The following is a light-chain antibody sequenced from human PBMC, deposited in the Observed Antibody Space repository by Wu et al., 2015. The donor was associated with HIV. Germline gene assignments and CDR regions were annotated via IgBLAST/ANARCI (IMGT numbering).Light chain of an antibody. J-gene: IGKJ3*01. CDR3: QQYGDSVT. V-gene: IGKV3-20*01. CDR1: QSVPNSY. CDR2: GTS. Sequence: EIVLTQSPGTLSLSPGERATLSCRASQSVPNSYVGWYQQRPGQAPRLLVFGTSSRAAGIPDRFTGSGSGIDFTLTISRLEPEDFAVYYCQQYGDSVTFGPGTRVDIK.